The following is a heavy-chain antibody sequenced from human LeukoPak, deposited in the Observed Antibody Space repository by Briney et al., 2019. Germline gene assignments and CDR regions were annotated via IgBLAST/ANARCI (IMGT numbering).Heavy chain of an antibody. Sequence: RGSLRLSCAASGFTFRDDYMRWIRQAPGKGVEWVSYISISGSTTYYAASVRGGFTISRENAKNSVYLQRDSLRAEDTGVYYCARRSQGDLTTGDYVPEIYFFDSWGPGTLVTVSS. J-gene: IGHJ4*02. CDR2: ISISGSTT. D-gene: IGHD3-9*01. V-gene: IGHV3-11*01. CDR1: GFTFRDDY. CDR3: ARRSQGDLTTGDYVPEIYFFDS.